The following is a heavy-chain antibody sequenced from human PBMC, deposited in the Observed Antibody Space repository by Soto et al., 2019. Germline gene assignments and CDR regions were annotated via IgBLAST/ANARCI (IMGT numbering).Heavy chain of an antibody. Sequence: QVQLQQWGAGLLKPSETLSLTCAVYGGSFSGYYWSWIRQPPGKGLEWIGEINHSGSTNYNPSLKSRVTISVDTSKNQFSLKLSSVTAADTAVYYCARGRRRSTAMNYYYYYYMDVWGKGTTVTVSS. J-gene: IGHJ6*03. CDR2: INHSGST. V-gene: IGHV4-34*01. CDR3: ARGRRRSTAMNYYYYYYMDV. CDR1: GGSFSGYY.